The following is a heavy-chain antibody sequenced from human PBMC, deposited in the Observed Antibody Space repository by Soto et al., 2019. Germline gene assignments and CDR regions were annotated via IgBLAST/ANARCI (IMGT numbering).Heavy chain of an antibody. CDR2: IYYSGST. CDR1: GGSISSYY. J-gene: IGHJ6*02. V-gene: IGHV4-59*12. CDR3: ARGETTAAGVYYYGMDV. D-gene: IGHD6-13*01. Sequence: SETLSLTCTVSGGSISSYYWSWIRQPPGKGLEWIGYIYYSGSTNYNPSLKSRVTISVDTSKNQFSLKLSSVTAADTAVYYCARGETTAAGVYYYGMDVWGQGTTVTVSS.